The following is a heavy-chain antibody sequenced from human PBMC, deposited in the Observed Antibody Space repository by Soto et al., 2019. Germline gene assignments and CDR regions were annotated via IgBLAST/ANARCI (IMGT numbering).Heavy chain of an antibody. V-gene: IGHV1-2*02. Sequence: ASVKVSCKASGYTFTGYYMHWVRQAPGQGLEWMGWINPNSGGTNYAQKFQGRVTMTRDTSISTAYMELSRLRSDDTAVYYCARAFLPHVLRFLEWSPGPVGYGMDFWGQGTTVTVSS. CDR3: ARAFLPHVLRFLEWSPGPVGYGMDF. CDR2: INPNSGGT. D-gene: IGHD3-3*01. CDR1: GYTFTGYY. J-gene: IGHJ6*02.